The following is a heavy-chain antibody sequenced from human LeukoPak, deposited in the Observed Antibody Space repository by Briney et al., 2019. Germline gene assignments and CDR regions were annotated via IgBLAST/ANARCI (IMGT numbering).Heavy chain of an antibody. V-gene: IGHV3-7*01. J-gene: IGHJ6*03. CDR3: ARDTNGYCSSTSCYNPNYMDV. Sequence: GGSLRLSCAASGFTFSSYWMSWVRQAPGKGLEWVANIKQDGSEKYYVDSVKGRFTISRDNAKNSLYLQMNSLRAEDTAVYYCARDTNGYCSSTSCYNPNYMDVWGKGTTVTVSS. CDR1: GFTFSSYW. D-gene: IGHD2-2*02. CDR2: IKQDGSEK.